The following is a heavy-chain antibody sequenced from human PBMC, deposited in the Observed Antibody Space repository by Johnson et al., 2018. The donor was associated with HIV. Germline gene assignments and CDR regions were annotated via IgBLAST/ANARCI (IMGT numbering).Heavy chain of an antibody. Sequence: QVQLVESGGGVVQPGGSLRLSCKASGFTFSNYGIHWVRQAPGKGLEWVTFIQFDGSNKYYADSVKGRFTISRDNSKSTLYLQMNSLRAEDTAVYYCAKVAVATAAGGVALDNWGPGTMVIVSS. J-gene: IGHJ3*02. CDR2: IQFDGSNK. CDR3: AKVAVATAAGGVALDN. CDR1: GFTFSNYG. D-gene: IGHD6-13*01. V-gene: IGHV3-30*02.